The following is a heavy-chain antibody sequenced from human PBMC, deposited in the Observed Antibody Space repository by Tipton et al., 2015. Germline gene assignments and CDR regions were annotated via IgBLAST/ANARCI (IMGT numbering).Heavy chain of an antibody. CDR2: TDEWGSVT. V-gene: IGHV3-74*01. Sequence: SLRLSCAASGFTFSRYWMHWVRQVPGKGLVWVSRTDEWGSVTDYADSVRGRFTISRDNSKKTLFLEMSSLRAEDTAVYYCAKDRSHDFWGWFDSWGQGTLVTVSS. D-gene: IGHD3-3*01. CDR3: AKDRSHDFWGWFDS. CDR1: GFTFSRYW. J-gene: IGHJ5*01.